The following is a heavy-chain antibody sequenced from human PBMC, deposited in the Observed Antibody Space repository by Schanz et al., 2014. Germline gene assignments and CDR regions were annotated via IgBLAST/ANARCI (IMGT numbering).Heavy chain of an antibody. CDR3: ARDGYNAYDLKRGDY. CDR2: IKQDGSEK. Sequence: EVQLLESGGALEQPGGSLRLSCAASGFTFSSYWMSWVRQAPGKGLEWVANIKQDGSEKYYVDSVQGRFTISRDNAKNSLYLQMNSLRAEDTAVYYCARDGYNAYDLKRGDYWGQGTQVAVSS. CDR1: GFTFSSYW. J-gene: IGHJ4*02. D-gene: IGHD5-12*01. V-gene: IGHV3-7*01.